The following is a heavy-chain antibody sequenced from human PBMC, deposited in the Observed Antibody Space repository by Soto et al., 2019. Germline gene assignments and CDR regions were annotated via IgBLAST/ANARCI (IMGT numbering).Heavy chain of an antibody. J-gene: IGHJ4*02. V-gene: IGHV3-30*03. CDR2: TSYEETNK. Sequence: QVQLMESGGAVVPPGRSLRLSCAASGFNFSNYGMHWVRQAPGKGLEWVAVTSYEETNKYYANSVKGRFTISRDNSNNTLFLQMNSLRIDDTAVYYCARAVAGSYSDQWGQGTLVTVSS. CDR3: ARAVAGSYSDQ. CDR1: GFNFSNYG. D-gene: IGHD6-19*01.